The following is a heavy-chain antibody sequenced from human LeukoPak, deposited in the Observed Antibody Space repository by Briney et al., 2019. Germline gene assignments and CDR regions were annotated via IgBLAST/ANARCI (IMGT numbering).Heavy chain of an antibody. V-gene: IGHV3-23*01. CDR1: GFTFNNAW. CDR2: LSGSGGST. D-gene: IGHD7-27*01. Sequence: GGSLRLSCAASGFTFNNAWMSWVRQAPGKGLEWVSTLSGSGGSTYYANSVKGRFTISRDSSKNTLYLQMNSLRAEDTAVYYCAKDWGWDYYYYMDVWGKGTTVTVSS. CDR3: AKDWGWDYYYYMDV. J-gene: IGHJ6*03.